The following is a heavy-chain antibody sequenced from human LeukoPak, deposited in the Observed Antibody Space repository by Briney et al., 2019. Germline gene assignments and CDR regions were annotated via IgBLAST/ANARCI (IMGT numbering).Heavy chain of an antibody. V-gene: IGHV4-34*01. CDR3: ARHGRRGSPDCFDP. J-gene: IGHJ5*02. Sequence: PSETLSLTCAVYGGSFSGYYWSWIRQPPGKGLEWIGEINHSGSTNYNPSLKSRVTISVDTSKNQFSLKLSSVTAADTAVYYCARHGRRGSPDCFDPWGQGTLVTVSS. D-gene: IGHD1-1*01. CDR2: INHSGST. CDR1: GGSFSGYY.